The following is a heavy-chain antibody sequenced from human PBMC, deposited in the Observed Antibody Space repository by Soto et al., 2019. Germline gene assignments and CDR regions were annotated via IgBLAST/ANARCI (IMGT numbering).Heavy chain of an antibody. J-gene: IGHJ4*02. D-gene: IGHD6-13*01. V-gene: IGHV3-73*02. CDR3: TRLAFGSSWYGFDY. Sequence: EVQLVESGGGLVQPGGSLKLSCATSGFTFSDYAIHWVRQDSGEGLEWVGRIKNKAENYATEYAASVKDRFTISRDDSKNTAYLQMNSLRTEDTAVYNCTRLAFGSSWYGFDYWGQGTLITVSS. CDR2: IKNKAENYAT. CDR1: GFTFSDYA.